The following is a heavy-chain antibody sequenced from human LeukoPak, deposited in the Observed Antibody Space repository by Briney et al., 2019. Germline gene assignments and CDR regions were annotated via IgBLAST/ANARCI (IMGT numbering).Heavy chain of an antibody. J-gene: IGHJ4*02. CDR3: ARGRTITMIATH. D-gene: IGHD3-22*01. Sequence: ASVKVSCKASGYTFIGYYMHGVRQARGQGLAGMGWINPNSGGTNYAQKFQGRVTMTTDTPISTAYMELSRLRSDDTAVYYCARGRTITMIATHWGQGTLVTVSS. CDR2: INPNSGGT. V-gene: IGHV1-2*02. CDR1: GYTFIGYY.